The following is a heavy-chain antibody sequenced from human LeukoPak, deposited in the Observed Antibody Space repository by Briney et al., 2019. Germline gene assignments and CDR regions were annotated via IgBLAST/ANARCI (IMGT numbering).Heavy chain of an antibody. J-gene: IGHJ4*02. V-gene: IGHV3-48*04. CDR2: ISSSSSTI. Sequence: PGGSLRLSCAASGFTFSSYSMNWVRQAPGKGLEWVSYISSSSSTIYYADSVKGRFTISRDNAKNSLYLQMNSLRAEDTAVYYCARALYSSSWYGGYWGQGTLVTVSS. D-gene: IGHD6-13*01. CDR1: GFTFSSYS. CDR3: ARALYSSSWYGGY.